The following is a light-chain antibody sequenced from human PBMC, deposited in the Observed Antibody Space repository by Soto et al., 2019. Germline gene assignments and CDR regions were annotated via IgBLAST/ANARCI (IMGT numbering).Light chain of an antibody. Sequence: QSALTQHASVSGSPGQAITISCTGTSSDVGGYNYVSWYQQHPGKAPKLMIYEVSNRPSGVSNRFSGSKSGNTASLTISGLQAEDEADYYCSSYTSSSTLNYVFGTGTKLTAL. CDR1: SSDVGGYNY. CDR2: EVS. CDR3: SSYTSSSTLNYV. J-gene: IGLJ1*01. V-gene: IGLV2-14*01.